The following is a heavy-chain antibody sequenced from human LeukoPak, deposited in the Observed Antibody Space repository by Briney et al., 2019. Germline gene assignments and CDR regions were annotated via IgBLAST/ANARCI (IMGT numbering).Heavy chain of an antibody. J-gene: IGHJ3*02. CDR3: ARDRYCSGGSCYFSDAFDI. Sequence: GGYLRLSCAASGFTFDDYAMHWVRQAPGKGLEWVSGISWNSGSIGYADSVKGRFTISRDNSKNTLYLQMNSLRAEDTAVYYCARDRYCSGGSCYFSDAFDIWGQGTMVTVSS. CDR2: ISWNSGSI. V-gene: IGHV3-9*01. CDR1: GFTFDDYA. D-gene: IGHD2-15*01.